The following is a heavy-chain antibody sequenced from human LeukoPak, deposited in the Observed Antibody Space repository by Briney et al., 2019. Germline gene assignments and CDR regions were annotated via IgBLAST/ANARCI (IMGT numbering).Heavy chain of an antibody. CDR3: ARDPGYCSSTSCSTHDAFDI. CDR1: GFTFSSYS. CDR2: ISSSSSYI. J-gene: IGHJ3*02. V-gene: IGHV3-21*01. D-gene: IGHD2-2*02. Sequence: PGGSLRLSCAASGFTFSSYSMNWVRQAPGKGLEWVSSISSSSSYIYYADSVKGRFTISRDNAKNSLYLQMNSLRAEDTAVYYCARDPGYCSSTSCSTHDAFDIWGQGTMVTVSS.